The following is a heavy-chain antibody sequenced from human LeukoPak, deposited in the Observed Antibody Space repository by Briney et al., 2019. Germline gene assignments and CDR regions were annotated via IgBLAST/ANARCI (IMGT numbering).Heavy chain of an antibody. CDR2: ISGNGGDT. J-gene: IGHJ1*01. Sequence: AETLSLTCTVSGYSISSGYYWGWIRLPPGKGLEWVSVISGNGGDTFYAGSVKGRFTISRDNSKNTLYLQMNSLRAEDTAVYYCAKSPSMTTVTIVYFQHWGQGTLVTVSS. D-gene: IGHD4-17*01. V-gene: IGHV3-23*01. CDR3: AKSPSMTTVTIVYFQH. CDR1: GYSISSGYY.